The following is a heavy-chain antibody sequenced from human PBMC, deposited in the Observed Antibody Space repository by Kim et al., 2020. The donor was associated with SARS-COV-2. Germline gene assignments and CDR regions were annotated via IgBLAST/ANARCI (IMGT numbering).Heavy chain of an antibody. CDR1: GFNFSDYY. CDR3: AAFDTNYGGNSF. V-gene: IGHV3-11*03. D-gene: IGHD4-17*01. J-gene: IGHJ4*02. Sequence: GGSLRLSCAASGFNFSDYYMTWIRQAPGKGLEWVSYISSSSSYTNYADSVKGRFTISRDNAKNPIYLQMNILRAEDTAVYYCAAFDTNYGGNSFWGQGTLVTVSS. CDR2: ISSSSSYT.